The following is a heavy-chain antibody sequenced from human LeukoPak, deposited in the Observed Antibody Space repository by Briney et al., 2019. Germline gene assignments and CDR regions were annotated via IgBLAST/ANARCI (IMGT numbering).Heavy chain of an antibody. D-gene: IGHD6-19*01. V-gene: IGHV1-69*04. Sequence: SVKVSCKASGGTFSSYAISWVRQAPGQGLEWMGRIIPILGIANYAQKFQGWVTMTRDTSISTAYMELSRLRSDDTAVYYCARDLQWLATAVTRVPNEYYYYGMDVWGQGTTVTVSS. J-gene: IGHJ6*02. CDR2: IIPILGIA. CDR1: GGTFSSYA. CDR3: ARDLQWLATAVTRVPNEYYYYGMDV.